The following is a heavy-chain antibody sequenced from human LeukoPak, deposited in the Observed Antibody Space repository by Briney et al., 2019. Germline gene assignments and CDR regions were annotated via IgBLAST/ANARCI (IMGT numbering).Heavy chain of an antibody. D-gene: IGHD1-1*01. J-gene: IGHJ4*02. CDR2: ISSSSSYI. CDR3: AREGTGFEY. CDR1: GFTVSSNY. V-gene: IGHV3-21*01. Sequence: GGSLRLSCAASGFTVSSNYMSWVRQAPGKGLEWVSSISSSSSYIYYADSVKGRFTISRDNAKNSLYLQMNSLRAEDTAVYYCAREGTGFEYWGQGVLVTVSS.